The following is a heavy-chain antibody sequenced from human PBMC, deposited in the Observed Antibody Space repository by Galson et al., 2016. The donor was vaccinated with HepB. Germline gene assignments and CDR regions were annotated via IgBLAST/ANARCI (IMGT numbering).Heavy chain of an antibody. CDR3: ARDNTGRFDY. V-gene: IGHV3-74*01. CDR1: GFSFSDSA. CDR2: ITPDGSRT. Sequence: SLRLSCAASGFSFSDSAMHWVRQDAGRGLVWVSSITPDGSRTAYADSVRGRFTISRDNAKNTLDLQMDSLRAEDTAVYYCARDNTGRFDYWGQGALVTVS. J-gene: IGHJ4*02. D-gene: IGHD2-8*02.